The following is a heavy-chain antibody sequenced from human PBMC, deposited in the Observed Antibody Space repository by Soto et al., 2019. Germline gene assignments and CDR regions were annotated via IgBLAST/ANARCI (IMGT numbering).Heavy chain of an antibody. J-gene: IGHJ6*02. CDR2: IIPLFGTT. Sequence: QVQVVQSGVEVRRPGSSVKVSCKASGDTFKNCVISWVRQAPGQGLEWMVGIIPLFGTTDFAQRFQVRLTITTDESTTTAYMELSRLRSEDTATYYCAAELGFGKLSVVWGQGTTVIGSS. V-gene: IGHV1-69*01. CDR3: AAELGFGKLSVV. CDR1: GDTFKNCV. D-gene: IGHD3-10*01.